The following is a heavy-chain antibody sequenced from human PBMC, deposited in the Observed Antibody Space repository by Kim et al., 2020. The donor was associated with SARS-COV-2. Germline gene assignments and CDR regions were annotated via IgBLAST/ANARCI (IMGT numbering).Heavy chain of an antibody. V-gene: IGHV1-3*01. J-gene: IGHJ4*02. D-gene: IGHD1-26*01. CDR2: T. CDR3: ARWEWGLRYDY. Sequence: TKYSQKYQGRVTITRDTSASTAYMELSSLRSEDTAVYCCARWEWGLRYDYWGQGTLVTVSS.